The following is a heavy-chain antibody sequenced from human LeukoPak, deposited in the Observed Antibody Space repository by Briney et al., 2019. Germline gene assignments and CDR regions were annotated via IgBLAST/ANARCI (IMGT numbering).Heavy chain of an antibody. CDR1: GYTFTGYY. D-gene: IGHD6-19*01. CDR2: INPNSGGT. V-gene: IGHV1-2*02. CDR3: ARDAYSSGWSLYYYYYGMDV. J-gene: IGHJ6*02. Sequence: ASVKVSCKASGYTFTGYYMHWVRQAPGQGLEWMGWINPNSGGTNYAQKSQGRVTMTRDTSISTAHMELSRLRSDDTAVYYCARDAYSSGWSLYYYYYGMDVWGQGTTVTVSS.